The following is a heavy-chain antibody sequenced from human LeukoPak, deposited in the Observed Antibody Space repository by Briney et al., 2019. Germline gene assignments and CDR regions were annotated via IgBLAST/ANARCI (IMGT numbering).Heavy chain of an antibody. V-gene: IGHV4-34*01. D-gene: IGHD6-6*01. CDR1: NESFSGYY. J-gene: IGHJ6*03. Sequence: SETLSLTCGVYNESFSGYYWTWIRRPPGKGLEWIGEINHSGSTNYNPSLKSRVTISVDTSKNQFSLKLSSVTAADTAVYYCAREKSSSEVDYYYYYMDVWGKGTTVTVSS. CDR2: INHSGST. CDR3: AREKSSSEVDYYYYYMDV.